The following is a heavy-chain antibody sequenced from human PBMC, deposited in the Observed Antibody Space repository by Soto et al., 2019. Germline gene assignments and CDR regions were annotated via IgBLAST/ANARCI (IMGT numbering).Heavy chain of an antibody. CDR2: INHSGST. CDR3: ARRRGVRYYYGSGSTYYYYYGMDV. J-gene: IGHJ6*02. Sequence: PSETLSLTCAVYGGSFSGYYWSWIRQPPGKGLEWIGEINHSGSTNYNPSLKSRVTISVDTSKNQFSLKLSSVTAADTAVYYCARRRGVRYYYGSGSTYYYYYGMDVWGQGTTVTVSS. CDR1: GGSFSGYY. D-gene: IGHD3-10*01. V-gene: IGHV4-34*01.